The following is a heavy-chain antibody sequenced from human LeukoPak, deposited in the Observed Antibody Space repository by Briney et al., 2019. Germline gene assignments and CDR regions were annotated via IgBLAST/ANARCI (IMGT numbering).Heavy chain of an antibody. CDR2: ITPILGIA. V-gene: IGHV1-69*04. CDR1: GGTFSSYA. Sequence: SVKVSCKASGGTFSSYAISWVRQAPGQGLEWMGRITPILGIANYAQKFQGRVTITADKSTNTAYMELSSLRSEDTAVYYCASGSDYGGNSDAFDIWGQGTMVTVSS. D-gene: IGHD4-23*01. J-gene: IGHJ3*02. CDR3: ASGSDYGGNSDAFDI.